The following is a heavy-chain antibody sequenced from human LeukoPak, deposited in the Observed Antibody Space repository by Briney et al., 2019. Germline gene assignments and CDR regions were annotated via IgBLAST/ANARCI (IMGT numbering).Heavy chain of an antibody. D-gene: IGHD6-13*01. CDR1: GFTFSSFG. Sequence: GRSLRLSCAVSGFTFSSFGMHWVRQAPGKGLEWVAIIWYDGSKKYYADSLRGRFTISRDNSKNTLYLQMNSLRAEDTAVYYCARGEQLENWGQGTLVTVSS. V-gene: IGHV3-33*01. J-gene: IGHJ4*02. CDR2: IWYDGSKK. CDR3: ARGEQLEN.